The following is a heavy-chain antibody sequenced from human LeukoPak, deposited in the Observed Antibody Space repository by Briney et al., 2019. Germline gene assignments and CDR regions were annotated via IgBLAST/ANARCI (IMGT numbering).Heavy chain of an antibody. D-gene: IGHD6-6*01. Sequence: SQTLSLTCTVSGGSISSGDYYWSWIRQPPGKGLEWIGYIYYSGSTYYNPSPKSRVTISVDTSKNQFSLKLSSVTAADTAVYYCAREGIAARPGEDYFDYWGQGTLVTVSS. CDR2: IYYSGST. CDR1: GGSISSGDYY. V-gene: IGHV4-30-4*08. J-gene: IGHJ4*02. CDR3: AREGIAARPGEDYFDY.